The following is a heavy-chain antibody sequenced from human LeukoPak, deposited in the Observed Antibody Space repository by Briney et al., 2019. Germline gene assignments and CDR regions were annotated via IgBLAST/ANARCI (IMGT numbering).Heavy chain of an antibody. CDR1: GFTVSSNY. CDR3: ARDRGITMVRGVYDAFDI. CDR2: IYSGGST. V-gene: IGHV3-53*01. J-gene: IGHJ3*02. Sequence: GGSLRLSCAASGFTVSSNYMSWVRQAPGKGLEWVSVIYSGGSTYYADSVKGRFTISRDNSKNTLYLQMNSLRAEDTAVYYCARDRGITMVRGVYDAFDIWGQGTMVTVSS. D-gene: IGHD3-10*01.